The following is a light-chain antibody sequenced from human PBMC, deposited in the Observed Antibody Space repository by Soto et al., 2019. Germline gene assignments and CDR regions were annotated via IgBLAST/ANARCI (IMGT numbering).Light chain of an antibody. CDR3: QQYVSSPGA. CDR1: QSVTNSF. V-gene: IGKV3-20*01. J-gene: IGKJ1*01. CDR2: GAS. Sequence: EIVLAQSPGPLSLSPGERATLSCRASQSVTNSFLAWYQQKPGQAPRLLIYGASRRATGIPDRFTGSGSGTDFTLTISRLEPEDFAVYYCQQYVSSPGAFGQGTKVEI.